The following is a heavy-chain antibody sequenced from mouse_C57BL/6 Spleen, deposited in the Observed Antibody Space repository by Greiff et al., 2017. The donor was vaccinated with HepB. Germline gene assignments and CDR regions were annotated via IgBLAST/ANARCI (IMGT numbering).Heavy chain of an antibody. CDR3: ARDYDSNRRYFDV. CDR1: GYTFISYW. D-gene: IGHD2-5*01. CDR2: IDTSDSYT. V-gene: IGHV1-59*01. J-gene: IGHJ1*03. Sequence: QVQLQQPGAELVRPGTSVKLSCKASGYTFISYWMHWVKQRPGQGLEWIGVIDTSDSYTNYNQKFKGKATLTVDTSSSTAYMQLSNLASEESAIYDGARDYDSNRRYFDVWGTGTTVTVSS.